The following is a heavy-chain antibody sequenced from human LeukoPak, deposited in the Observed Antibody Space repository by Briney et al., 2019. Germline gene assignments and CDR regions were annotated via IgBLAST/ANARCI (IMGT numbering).Heavy chain of an antibody. CDR3: ARGRSSWYRPKTTNYYYYYMDV. V-gene: IGHV4-34*01. CDR2: INHSGST. D-gene: IGHD6-13*01. Sequence: SETLSLTCAVYGGSFSGYYWSWIRQPPGKGLEWIGEINHSGSTNYNPSLKSRVTISVDTSKNQFPLKLSSVTAADTAVYYCARGRSSWYRPKTTNYYYYYMDVWGKGTTVTVSS. J-gene: IGHJ6*03. CDR1: GGSFSGYY.